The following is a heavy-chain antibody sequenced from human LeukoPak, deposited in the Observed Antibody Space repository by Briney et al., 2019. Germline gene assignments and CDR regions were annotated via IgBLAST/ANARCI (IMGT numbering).Heavy chain of an antibody. CDR3: AREISITMIVVVNYFDY. CDR1: GYTFTGYY. CDR2: INPNSGGT. D-gene: IGHD3-22*01. J-gene: IGHJ4*02. V-gene: IGHV1-2*02. Sequence: ASVKVSCKVSGYTFTGYYMHWVRQAPGQGLEWMGWINPNSGGTNYAQKFQGRVTMTRDTSISTAYMELSRLRSDDTAVYYCAREISITMIVVVNYFDYWGQGTLVTVSS.